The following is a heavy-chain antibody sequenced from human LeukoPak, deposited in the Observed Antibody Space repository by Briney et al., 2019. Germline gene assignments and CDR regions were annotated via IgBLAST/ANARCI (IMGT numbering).Heavy chain of an antibody. J-gene: IGHJ2*01. CDR2: ISDDGSNT. CDR1: GFTLSSFG. Sequence: GGCLRLSCTASGFTLSSFGMHWVRPAPGKGLEWVAVISDDGSNTYYADSVKGRFTISRDNSKNTLYLQLNSLRTEDTAVYYCAKDADTATIIYWYFDLWGRGTLVTVSS. V-gene: IGHV3-30*18. D-gene: IGHD5-18*01. CDR3: AKDADTATIIYWYFDL.